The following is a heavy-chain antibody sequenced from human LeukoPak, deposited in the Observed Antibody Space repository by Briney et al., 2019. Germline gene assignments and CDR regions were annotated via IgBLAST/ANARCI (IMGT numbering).Heavy chain of an antibody. V-gene: IGHV4-39*01. CDR3: ARHPGYSSGWWYFDF. Sequence: SETLSLTCNVYAGSINSNNHYCGWIRQPPGKGLEWLGRINYSGTIFYSPSLNSRVTLSVDTSGNQFSLKLTSATAADTAVYYCARHPGYSSGWWYFDFWGQGTLVTVSS. J-gene: IGHJ4*02. CDR2: INYSGTI. D-gene: IGHD5-18*01. CDR1: AGSINSNNHY.